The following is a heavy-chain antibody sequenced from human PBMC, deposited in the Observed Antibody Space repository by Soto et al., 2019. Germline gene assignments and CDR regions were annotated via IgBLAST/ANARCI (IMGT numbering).Heavy chain of an antibody. CDR2: ISYDGSNK. J-gene: IGHJ6*02. V-gene: IGHV3-30*18. CDR1: GFTFSSYG. Sequence: VQLVESGGGVVQPGRSLRLSCAASGFTFSSYGMHWVRQAPGKGLEWVAVISYDGSNKYYADSVKGRFTISRDNSKNTLYLQMNSLRAEDTAVYYCAKVWGAWGQYYYYGMDVWGQGTTVTVSS. D-gene: IGHD7-27*01. CDR3: AKVWGAWGQYYYYGMDV.